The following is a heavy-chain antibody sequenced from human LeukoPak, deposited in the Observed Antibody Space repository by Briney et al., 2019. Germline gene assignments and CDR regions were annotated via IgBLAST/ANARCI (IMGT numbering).Heavy chain of an antibody. CDR2: IYTSGST. Sequence: PSENLSFTGTVSGGSISSYYWSWIRQPPGKGLEWIGYIYTSGSTNYNPSLKSRVTISLDPSKNQSSLKLSSVTGADTAVYYCARGYYDFWSGYYYYYMDVWGKGTTVTVSS. J-gene: IGHJ6*03. CDR1: GGSISSYY. D-gene: IGHD3-3*01. CDR3: ARGYYDFWSGYYYYYMDV. V-gene: IGHV4-4*09.